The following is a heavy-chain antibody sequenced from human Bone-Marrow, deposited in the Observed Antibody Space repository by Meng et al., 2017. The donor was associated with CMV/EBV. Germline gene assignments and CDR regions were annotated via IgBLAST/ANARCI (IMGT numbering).Heavy chain of an antibody. D-gene: IGHD3-3*01. CDR2: IYYSGST. CDR3: AREGYEQYTSYYDAASWFDP. CDR1: GGSVSSGSYY. J-gene: IGHJ5*02. Sequence: SETLSLTCTVSGGSVSSGSYYWSWIRQPPGKGLEWIGYIYYSGSTNYNPSLKSRVTISVDTSKNQFSLKLSSVTAADTAVYYCAREGYEQYTSYYDAASWFDPWGHGNLVTVSS. V-gene: IGHV4-61*01.